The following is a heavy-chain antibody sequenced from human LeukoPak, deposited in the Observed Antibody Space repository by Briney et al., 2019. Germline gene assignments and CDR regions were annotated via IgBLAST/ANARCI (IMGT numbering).Heavy chain of an antibody. J-gene: IGHJ3*02. CDR1: AFTFSSYW. V-gene: IGHV3-7*01. CDR2: IKLDGSEK. D-gene: IGHD6-19*01. CDR3: VSDSSYDAFVI. Sequence: PGGSLSLSCAGSAFTFSSYWMSWVRQAPGKGLEWVGNIKLDGSEKNYVDSVEGRFTISRDNAKKSLFLQMNNLRADDTAVYYCVSDSSYDAFVIWGQGTLVTVSS.